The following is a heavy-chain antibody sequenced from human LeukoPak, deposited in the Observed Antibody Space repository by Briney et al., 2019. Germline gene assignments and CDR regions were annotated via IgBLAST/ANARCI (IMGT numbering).Heavy chain of an antibody. CDR3: ASGWGPMVVSY. CDR1: GFTFSNYW. J-gene: IGHJ4*02. Sequence: GGSLRLSCAASGFTFSNYWMSWVRQAPGKGLGWVAKIKQDESEIYYVDSVKGRFTISRDNAKNSLYLQMNSLRAEDTAVYYCASGWGPMVVSYWGQGTLVTVSS. CDR2: IKQDESEI. V-gene: IGHV3-7*01. D-gene: IGHD2-8*02.